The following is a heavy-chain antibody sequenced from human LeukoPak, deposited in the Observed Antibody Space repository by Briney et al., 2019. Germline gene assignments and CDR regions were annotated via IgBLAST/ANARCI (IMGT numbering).Heavy chain of an antibody. CDR1: GFTFSSYG. CDR2: ISDGGST. V-gene: IGHV3-23*01. J-gene: IGHJ5*02. Sequence: GGSLRLSCAASGFTFSSYGMSWVRQAPGKGLEWVSTISDGGSTYYADSVKGRFTISRDNSKNTLYLQMNSLRAEDTAVYYCAKEFLVIWASVSTVSWGQGTLVTVSS. CDR3: AKEFLVIWASVSTVS. D-gene: IGHD3-9*01.